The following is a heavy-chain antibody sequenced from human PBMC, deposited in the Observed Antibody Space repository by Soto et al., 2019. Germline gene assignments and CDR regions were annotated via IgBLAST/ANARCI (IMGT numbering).Heavy chain of an antibody. CDR1: GFSVNNY. Sequence: GGSLRLSCAASGFSVNNYMSWVRQAPGKGLEWVSVMYSGGGTWYTDSVKGRFTISRDNSKNTLYLQMNSLRAEDTALYYCASAPSALYDYWGQGTLVTVP. V-gene: IGHV3-53*01. D-gene: IGHD3-16*01. CDR2: MYSGGGT. J-gene: IGHJ4*02. CDR3: ASAPSALYDY.